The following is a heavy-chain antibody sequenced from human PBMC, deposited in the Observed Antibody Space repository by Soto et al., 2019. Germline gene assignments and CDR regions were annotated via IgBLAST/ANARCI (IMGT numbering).Heavy chain of an antibody. J-gene: IGHJ4*02. CDR2: IQQDGSEK. Sequence: PGGSLRLSCAVSGFTFSRFWMGWVRQAPGRGLEWVANIQQDGSEKYHVDSVKGRFTMSKDNVKNSLCLQMNSLGAEDTAVYYCARVRYGGYSYYFDYWGQGALVTVSS. V-gene: IGHV3-7*03. CDR1: GFTFSRFW. D-gene: IGHD4-17*01. CDR3: ARVRYGGYSYYFDY.